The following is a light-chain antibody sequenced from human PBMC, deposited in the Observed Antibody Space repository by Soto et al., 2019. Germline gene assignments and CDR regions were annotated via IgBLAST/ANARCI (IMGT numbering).Light chain of an antibody. Sequence: NFMLTQPHSVSASPGKTVTISCTRSSGSIASTYVQWFQQRPGSVPTVVIYEDNQRPSGVPERFSGSIDRSSNSASLTISRLKTDDEADYYCQSYDVTNVVFGGGTMLTVL. J-gene: IGLJ3*02. CDR1: SGSIASTY. CDR3: QSYDVTNVV. CDR2: EDN. V-gene: IGLV6-57*04.